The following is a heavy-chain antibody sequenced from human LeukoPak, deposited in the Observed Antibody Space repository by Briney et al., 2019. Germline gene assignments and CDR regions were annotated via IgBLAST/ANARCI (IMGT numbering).Heavy chain of an antibody. J-gene: IGHJ3*02. CDR2: IIPIFGTA. V-gene: IGHV1-69*05. CDR1: GGTFSSYA. D-gene: IGHD3-22*01. Sequence: SVKVSCKASGGTFSSYAVSWVRQAPGQGLEWMGRIIPIFGTANYAQKFQGRVTITTDESTSTAYMELSSLRSEDTAVYYCARGGYPTDDAFDIWGQGTMVTVSS. CDR3: ARGGYPTDDAFDI.